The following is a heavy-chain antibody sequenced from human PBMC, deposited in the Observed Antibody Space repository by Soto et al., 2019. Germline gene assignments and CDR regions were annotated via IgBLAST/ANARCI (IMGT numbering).Heavy chain of an antibody. V-gene: IGHV5-10-1*01. J-gene: IGHJ6*02. CDR2: IDPSDSYT. D-gene: IGHD3-9*01. CDR3: ARVTGYPNYYGMDV. CDR1: GYRFTSYW. Sequence: GASLKISCKGSGYRFTSYWITWVRQMPGKGLGWMGRIDPSDSYTNYSPSFQGHVSMSADKAISTAYLQWSSLKASDTAMYYCARVTGYPNYYGMDVWGQGTTVTVSS.